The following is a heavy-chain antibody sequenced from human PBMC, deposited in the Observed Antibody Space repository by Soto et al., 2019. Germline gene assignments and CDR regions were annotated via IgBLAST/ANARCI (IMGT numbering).Heavy chain of an antibody. J-gene: IGHJ6*02. CDR2: IIPIVGTV. D-gene: IGHD6-13*01. V-gene: IGHV1-69*06. CDR3: ASSAGLDHLLNYYGLNV. Sequence: QVQLVQSGAEVKKPGSSVKVSCKASGGTFSNYTISWVRQAPRQGLEWVGGIIPIVGTVISAQKFQGRVTITADKSTTTAYMELSSLRSDDTAVYYCASSAGLDHLLNYYGLNVWGQGTTVTVSS. CDR1: GGTFSNYT.